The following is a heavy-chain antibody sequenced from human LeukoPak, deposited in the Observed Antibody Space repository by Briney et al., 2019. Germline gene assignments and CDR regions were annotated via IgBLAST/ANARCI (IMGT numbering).Heavy chain of an antibody. CDR1: GFSLSTSGVG. V-gene: IGHV2-5*02. CDR2: IYWDDDK. D-gene: IGHD3-22*01. J-gene: IGHJ4*02. CDR3: THTWAYYDSSGYRY. Sequence: SGPTLVNPTQTLTLTCTFSGFSLSTSGVGVGWIRQPPGKALEWLALIYWDDDKRYSPSLKSRLTITKDTSKNQVVLTMTNVDPVDTATYYCTHTWAYYDSSGYRYWGQGTLVTVSS.